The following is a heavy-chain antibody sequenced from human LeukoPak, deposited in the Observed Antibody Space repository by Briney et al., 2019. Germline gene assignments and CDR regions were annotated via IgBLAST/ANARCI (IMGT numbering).Heavy chain of an antibody. Sequence: GGSLRLPCAASGFTFSSHAMSWVRQAPGKGLEWVSGISGTGGSTQYADSVKGRFTISRDNSKNTLHLQMNGLRAEDTAVYYCAKYSSGWFIYYYMDVWGKGTTVTVSS. CDR2: ISGTGGST. J-gene: IGHJ6*03. D-gene: IGHD6-19*01. CDR1: GFTFSSHA. CDR3: AKYSSGWFIYYYMDV. V-gene: IGHV3-23*01.